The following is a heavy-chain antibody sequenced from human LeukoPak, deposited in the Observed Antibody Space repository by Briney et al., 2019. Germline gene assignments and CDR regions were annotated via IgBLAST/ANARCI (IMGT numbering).Heavy chain of an antibody. CDR3: AKGGYTITGYFDL. CDR1: GFTFDDYA. V-gene: IGHV3-43*02. CDR2: ISGDGGST. J-gene: IGHJ2*01. Sequence: GGSLRLSCAASGFTFDDYAVHWVRQVPGKGLEWVSFISGDGGSTHYADSVKGRFTISRDNSKNSLYLQMNSLRTEDTAFYYCAKGGYTITGYFDLWGRGTLVSVSS. D-gene: IGHD5-18*01.